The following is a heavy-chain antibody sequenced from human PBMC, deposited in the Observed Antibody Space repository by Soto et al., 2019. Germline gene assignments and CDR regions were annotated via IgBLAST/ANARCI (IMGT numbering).Heavy chain of an antibody. V-gene: IGHV1-69*01. Sequence: QVQLVQSGAEMRRPGSSVKVSCKASGGTFSSYRINWVRQAPGQGLEWVGGIVPIYRTADYAQKFQGRVTITADESARTAYMELRGLKSQETAVYYCARDSGAKLSSSWGQGTLVTVSS. CDR1: GGTFSSYR. CDR2: IVPIYRTA. CDR3: ARDSGAKLSSS. J-gene: IGHJ4*02. D-gene: IGHD6-13*01.